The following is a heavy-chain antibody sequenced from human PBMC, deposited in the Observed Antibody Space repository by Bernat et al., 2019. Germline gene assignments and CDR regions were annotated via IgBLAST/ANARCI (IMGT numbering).Heavy chain of an antibody. CDR3: TTCLVPPHNWFDP. CDR2: VNGDGSST. J-gene: IGHJ5*02. Sequence: EVQLVESGGGLVQPGGSLRLSCAASGLTFSSFWMHWVRQAPGKGLVWVSRVNGDGSSTSYADSVKGRFTISRDNAKNTLYLQMNSLKTEDTAVYYCTTCLVPPHNWFDPWGQGTLVTVSS. D-gene: IGHD2-2*01. V-gene: IGHV3-74*01. CDR1: GLTFSSFW.